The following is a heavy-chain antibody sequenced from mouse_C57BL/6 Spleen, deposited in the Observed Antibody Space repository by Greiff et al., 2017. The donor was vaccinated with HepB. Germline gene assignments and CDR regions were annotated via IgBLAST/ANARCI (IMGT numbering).Heavy chain of an antibody. J-gene: IGHJ2*01. CDR2: IYPGNSDT. CDR3: TRSLTGRDYFDY. D-gene: IGHD4-1*01. Sequence: EVKVVESGTVLARPGASVKMSCKTSGYTFTSYWMHWVKQRPGQGLEWIGAIYPGNSDTSYNQKFKGKAKLTAVTSASTAYMELSSLTNEDSAVYYCTRSLTGRDYFDYWGQGTTLTVSS. CDR1: GYTFTSYW. V-gene: IGHV1-5*01.